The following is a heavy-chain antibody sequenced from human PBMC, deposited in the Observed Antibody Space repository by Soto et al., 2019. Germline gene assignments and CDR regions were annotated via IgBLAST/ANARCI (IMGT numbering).Heavy chain of an antibody. D-gene: IGHD4-17*01. J-gene: IGHJ4*02. CDR3: ASGGKKVTTFDY. CDR1: GGAISSGGYS. Sequence: QLQLQESGSGLVKPSQTLSLTCAVSGGAISSGGYSWSWIRQPPGKGLEWIVYIYHSGSTYYNPSLKSKVTISVDRSKKQFSLKPGSVSAADTAVYYCASGGKKVTTFDYWGQGTLVTLSS. V-gene: IGHV4-30-2*01. CDR2: IYHSGST.